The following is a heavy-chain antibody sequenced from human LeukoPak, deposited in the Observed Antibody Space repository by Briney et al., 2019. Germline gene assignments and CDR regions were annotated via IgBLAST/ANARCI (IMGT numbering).Heavy chain of an antibody. CDR3: ARQPGTGGINL. CDR2: IYTSGST. CDR1: GGSISSYI. J-gene: IGHJ4*02. Sequence: SETLSLTCSVSGGSISSYIWGWIRQPPGKGLEWIGYIYTSGSTDYNPSLKSRVTISVDRSKNQFSLKLNSVTAADTAFYYCARQPGTGGINLWGQGTLVTVSS. D-gene: IGHD3-16*01. V-gene: IGHV4-4*09.